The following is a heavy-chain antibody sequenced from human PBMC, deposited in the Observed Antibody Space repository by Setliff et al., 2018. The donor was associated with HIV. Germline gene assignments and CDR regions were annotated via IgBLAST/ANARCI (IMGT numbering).Heavy chain of an antibody. J-gene: IGHJ5*02. Sequence: ASVKVSCKASGYTFTSYGISWVRQAPGQGLEWMGWISAYNGNTNYAQKFQGRVTMTTDTSTSTAYMELRSLRSDDTAVYYCARDPAFRRYYDILTGYSPSWFDPWGQGTLVTVSS. V-gene: IGHV1-18*01. CDR3: ARDPAFRRYYDILTGYSPSWFDP. D-gene: IGHD3-9*01. CDR2: ISAYNGNT. CDR1: GYTFTSYG.